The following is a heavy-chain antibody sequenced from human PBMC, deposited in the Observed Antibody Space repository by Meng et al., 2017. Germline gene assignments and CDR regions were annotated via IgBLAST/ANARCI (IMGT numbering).Heavy chain of an antibody. D-gene: IGHD2-15*01. CDR3: ARIPTYCSGGSSHYYYYGMDV. CDR1: GFSLSTRGLC. Sequence: SGPTLAKPTQTLTLTCTFSGFSLSTRGLCVSWVRQPPGKALEWLALIDWDDDKYYSTSLKTRLTISKDTSKNQVVLTMTNMDPVDTATYYCARIPTYCSGGSSHYYYYGMDVWGQGTTVTVSS. V-gene: IGHV2-70*20. J-gene: IGHJ6*02. CDR2: IDWDDDK.